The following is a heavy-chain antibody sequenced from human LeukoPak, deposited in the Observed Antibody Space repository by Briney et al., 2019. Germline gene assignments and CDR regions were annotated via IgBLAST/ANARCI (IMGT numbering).Heavy chain of an antibody. J-gene: IGHJ4*02. Sequence: AAVKVSCKASGYTVTGRYLHWVRQAPGQGLEWMGWINPNSGGTNYAQKFQGRDTMTRDTSINTAYMELNSLTSDDTAMYYCARDAYSGFSSSYNMDSWGQGTLVTVSS. CDR1: GYTVTGRY. CDR3: ARDAYSGFSSSYNMDS. D-gene: IGHD5-18*01. V-gene: IGHV1-2*02. CDR2: INPNSGGT.